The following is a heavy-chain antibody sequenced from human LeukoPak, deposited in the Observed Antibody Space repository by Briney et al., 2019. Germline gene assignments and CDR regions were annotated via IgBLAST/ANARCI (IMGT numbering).Heavy chain of an antibody. CDR3: AKDKDGGTFDY. CDR1: GFTFSSYS. J-gene: IGHJ4*02. D-gene: IGHD1-1*01. Sequence: GGSLRLSCAASGFTFSSYSMNWVRQAPGKGLEWVSYISSSSSTMYYADSVKGRFTISRDNSKNTLYLQMNSLRAEDTAVYYCAKDKDGGTFDYWGQGTLVTVSS. V-gene: IGHV3-48*01. CDR2: ISSSSSTM.